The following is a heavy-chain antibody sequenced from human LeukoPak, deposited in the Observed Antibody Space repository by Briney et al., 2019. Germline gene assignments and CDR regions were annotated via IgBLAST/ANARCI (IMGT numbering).Heavy chain of an antibody. V-gene: IGHV3-23*01. J-gene: IGHJ6*02. CDR2: ISGSGGST. D-gene: IGHD2-15*01. Sequence: PGGSLRLSCAASGFTFSSYAMSWVRQAPGKGLDWVSAISGSGGSTYYADSVKGRLTISRDNAKNSLYLQMNSLRAEDTAVYYCARDPTPRYCSGGSCYTHYGMDVWGQGTTVTVSS. CDR1: GFTFSSYA. CDR3: ARDPTPRYCSGGSCYTHYGMDV.